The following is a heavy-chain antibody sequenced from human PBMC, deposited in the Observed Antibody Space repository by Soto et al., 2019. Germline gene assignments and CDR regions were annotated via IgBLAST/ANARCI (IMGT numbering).Heavy chain of an antibody. J-gene: IGHJ6*02. D-gene: IGHD4-4*01. CDR2: IYYSGST. CDR3: ARAFSPRYSKDYYYGMDV. CDR1: GGSISSGGYY. Sequence: LSLTCTVSGGSISSGGYYWSWIRQHPGKGLEWIGYIYYSGSTYYNPSLKSRVTISVDTSKNQFSLKLSSVTAADTAVYYCARAFSPRYSKDYYYGMDVWGQGTTVTVSS. V-gene: IGHV4-31*03.